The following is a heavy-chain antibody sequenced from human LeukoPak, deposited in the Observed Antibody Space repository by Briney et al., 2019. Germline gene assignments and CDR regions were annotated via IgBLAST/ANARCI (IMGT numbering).Heavy chain of an antibody. J-gene: IGHJ4*02. Sequence: PGGSLRLSCAASGFTFSSFGMRSVRQAPGKGLEWVAYISGRGSSIYYLDSVKGRFTISRDNAKNSLYLQMNNLRPEDTAVYYCAKSGKRLGYWGQGTLVTVSS. V-gene: IGHV3-48*01. D-gene: IGHD2-2*03. CDR3: AKSGKRLGY. CDR2: ISGRGSSI. CDR1: GFTFSSFG.